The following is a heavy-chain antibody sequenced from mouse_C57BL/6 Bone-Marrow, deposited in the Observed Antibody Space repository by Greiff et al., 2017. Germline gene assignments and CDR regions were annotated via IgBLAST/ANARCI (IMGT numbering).Heavy chain of an antibody. V-gene: IGHV2-2*01. CDR2: IWSGGST. J-gene: IGHJ1*03. CDR1: GFSLTSYG. CDR3: ARNLGITTDWYFDV. D-gene: IGHD1-1*01. Sequence: QVKLMESGPGLVQPSQSLSITCTVSGFSLTSYGVHWVRQSPGKGLEWLGVIWSGGSTDYNAAFISRLSISKDNSKSQVFFKMNSLQADDTAIYYCARNLGITTDWYFDVWGTGTTVTVSS.